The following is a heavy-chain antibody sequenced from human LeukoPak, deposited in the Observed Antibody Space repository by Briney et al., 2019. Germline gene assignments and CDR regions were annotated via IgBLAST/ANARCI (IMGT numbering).Heavy chain of an antibody. V-gene: IGHV5-51*01. CDR3: ARPRMASGSTIPPDY. D-gene: IGHD5-12*01. CDR2: IYPGDSDT. J-gene: IGHJ4*02. CDR1: GYSFTSYW. Sequence: GESLKISCKGSGYSFTSYWIGWVRQVPGKGLEWMGIIYPGDSDTRYSPSFQGQVTISADKSISTAYLQWSSLKASDTAMYYCARPRMASGSTIPPDYWGQGTLVTVSS.